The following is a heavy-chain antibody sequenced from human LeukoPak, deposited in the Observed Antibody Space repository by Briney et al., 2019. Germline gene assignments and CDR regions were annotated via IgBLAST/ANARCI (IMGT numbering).Heavy chain of an antibody. V-gene: IGHV4-34*01. CDR2: INHSGST. CDR3: ARRAKTVWGSYRYRAFDI. Sequence: SETLSLTCAVYGGSFSGYYWSWIRQPPGKGLAWIEEINHSGSTNYNPSLKSRVTISVDTSKNQFSLKLSSVTAADTAVYYCARRAKTVWGSYRYRAFDIWGQGTMVTVSS. CDR1: GGSFSGYY. J-gene: IGHJ3*02. D-gene: IGHD3-16*02.